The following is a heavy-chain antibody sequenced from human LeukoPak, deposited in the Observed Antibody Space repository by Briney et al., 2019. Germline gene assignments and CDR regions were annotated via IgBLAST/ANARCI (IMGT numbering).Heavy chain of an antibody. CDR2: IYYSGST. J-gene: IGHJ4*02. CDR3: ARDIEVWRKYGVAPRYYFDY. Sequence: PSETLSLTCTVSGGSISSSSYYWGWIRQPPGKGLEWIGSIYYSGSTYYNPSLKSRVTISVDTSKNQFSLKLSSVTAADTAVYYCARDIEVWRKYGVAPRYYFDYWGQGTLVTVSS. V-gene: IGHV4-39*07. D-gene: IGHD3-3*01. CDR1: GGSISSSSYY.